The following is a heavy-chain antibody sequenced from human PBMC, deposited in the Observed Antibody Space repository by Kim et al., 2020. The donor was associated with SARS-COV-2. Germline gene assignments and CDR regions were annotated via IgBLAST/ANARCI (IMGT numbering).Heavy chain of an antibody. Sequence: GGSLRLSCTASGFTFGDYAMSWVRQAPGKGLEWVGFIRSKAYGGTTEYAASVKGRFTISRDDSKSIAYLQMNSLKTEDTAVYYCTRALPLRYFDWLLPGIPNIPEYYYGMDVWGQGTTVTVSS. CDR3: TRALPLRYFDWLLPGIPNIPEYYYGMDV. V-gene: IGHV3-49*04. CDR2: IRSKAYGGTT. J-gene: IGHJ6*02. CDR1: GFTFGDYA. D-gene: IGHD3-9*01.